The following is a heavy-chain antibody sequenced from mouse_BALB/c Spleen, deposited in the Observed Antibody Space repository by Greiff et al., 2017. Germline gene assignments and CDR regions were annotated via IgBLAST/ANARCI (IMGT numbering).Heavy chain of an antibody. CDR2: IDPANGNT. V-gene: IGHV14-3*02. CDR1: GFNIKDTY. Sequence: VHVKQSGAELVKPGASVKLSCTASGFNIKDTYMHWVKQRPEQGLEWIGRIDPANGNTKYDPKFQGKATITADTSSNTAYLQLSSLTSEDTAVYYCARFLDYWGQGTSVTVSS. CDR3: ARFLDY. J-gene: IGHJ4*01.